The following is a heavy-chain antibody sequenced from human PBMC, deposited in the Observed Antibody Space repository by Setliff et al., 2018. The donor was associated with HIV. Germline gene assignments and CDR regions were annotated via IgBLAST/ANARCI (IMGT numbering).Heavy chain of an antibody. Sequence: PSETLSLTCAVSRRAFSAFYWGWIRQPPGGGLEWLGEINPGGSPNYNPSLKSRLTISADTSENHFSLELRSVTAADTAMYFCTTGEHCGSGSFLSWGQGTPVTVSS. CDR1: RRAFSAFY. D-gene: IGHD3-10*01. J-gene: IGHJ4*02. CDR2: INPGGSP. V-gene: IGHV4-34*01. CDR3: TTGEHCGSGSFLS.